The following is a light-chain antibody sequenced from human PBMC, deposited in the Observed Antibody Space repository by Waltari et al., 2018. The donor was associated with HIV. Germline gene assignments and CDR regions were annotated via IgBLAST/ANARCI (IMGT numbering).Light chain of an antibody. CDR2: AAS. V-gene: IGKV1-39*01. CDR3: QQSSDLPST. CDR1: QNINHY. Sequence: ILMTQSPSYLSASIEHRVTITCRESQNINHYLNGYQHAPGKHPKLLIYAASTLQSGVPSRFSASGFGTDFTLTISNLQPEDFATYYCQQSSDLPSTFGPGTKVDIK. J-gene: IGKJ3*01.